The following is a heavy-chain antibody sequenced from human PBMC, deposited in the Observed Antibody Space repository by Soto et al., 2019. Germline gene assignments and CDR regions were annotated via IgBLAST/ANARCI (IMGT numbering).Heavy chain of an antibody. J-gene: IGHJ5*02. D-gene: IGHD3-10*01. CDR3: ARAVAPYFGTWFDP. CDR2: ISHTGST. V-gene: IGHV4-30-2*01. Sequence: SETLSLTCAVSGGSITSGNSYSWSWIRQPPGKGLEWSGSISHTGSTSYNPSLKSRLTMSVDKSKNQFPLRLSSVTAADMAVYYCARAVAPYFGTWFDPWGQGILVTVSS. CDR1: GGSITSGNSYS.